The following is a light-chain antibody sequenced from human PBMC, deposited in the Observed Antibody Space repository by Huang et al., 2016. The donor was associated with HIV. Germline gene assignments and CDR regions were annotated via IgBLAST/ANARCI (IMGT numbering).Light chain of an antibody. CDR2: DAS. Sequence: EIVLTQSPATLSLSPGERAPLSCRASQSVSSYLAWYQQKPVQAPRLLIYDASNRATGIPARFSGSGSGTDFTRTISSLEPEDFAVYYCQQRSNWPLTFGGGTKVEIK. CDR1: QSVSSY. CDR3: QQRSNWPLT. V-gene: IGKV3-11*01. J-gene: IGKJ4*01.